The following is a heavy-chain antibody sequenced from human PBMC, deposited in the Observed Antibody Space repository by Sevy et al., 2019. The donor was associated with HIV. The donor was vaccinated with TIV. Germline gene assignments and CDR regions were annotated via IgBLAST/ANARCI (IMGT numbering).Heavy chain of an antibody. CDR1: GFTFSSYA. CDR3: AKKLDGYNSRAFDY. J-gene: IGHJ4*02. Sequence: GGSLRLSCAASGFTFSSYAMSWVRQAPGKGLEWVSAISGSGGSTYYADSLKGRLTISRDNSKNRLYLQMNSLRAEDTAVYYCAKKLDGYNSRAFDYWGQGTLVTVSS. CDR2: ISGSGGST. D-gene: IGHD5-12*01. V-gene: IGHV3-23*01.